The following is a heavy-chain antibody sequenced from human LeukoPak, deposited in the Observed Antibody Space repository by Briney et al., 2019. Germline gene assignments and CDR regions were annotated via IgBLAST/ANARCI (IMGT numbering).Heavy chain of an antibody. V-gene: IGHV3-7*03. CDR1: GFTFSSYW. J-gene: IGHJ4*02. Sequence: GGSLRLSCAASGFTFSSYWMSRVRQAPGKGLEWVANIKQDGSEKYYVDSVKGRFTISRDNAKNTLLLQMNSLGAEDTAVYYCAKDLSYYGSGADWGQGTLVTVSS. CDR2: IKQDGSEK. CDR3: AKDLSYYGSGAD. D-gene: IGHD3-10*01.